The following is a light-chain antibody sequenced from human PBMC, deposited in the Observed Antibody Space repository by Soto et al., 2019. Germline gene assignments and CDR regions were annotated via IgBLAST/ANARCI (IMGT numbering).Light chain of an antibody. V-gene: IGLV1-40*01. Sequence: QSVLTQPPSVSGAPGQRVTISCTGSSSNIGAGYDVHWYQQLPGTAPKLLIYGNSNRPSGVPDRFSGSKSGTLASLAITGLQAEDEADYYRQSYDSSLSVVFGGGTKLTVL. CDR2: GNS. CDR1: SSNIGAGYD. J-gene: IGLJ2*01. CDR3: QSYDSSLSVV.